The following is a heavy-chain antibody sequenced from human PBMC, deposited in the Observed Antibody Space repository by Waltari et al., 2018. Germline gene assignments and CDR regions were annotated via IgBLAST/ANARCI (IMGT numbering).Heavy chain of an antibody. J-gene: IGHJ4*02. CDR1: GFTFSSYA. Sequence: QVQLVESGGGVVQPGRSLRLSCAASGFTFSSYAMHWVRQAPGKGLEWVAVISYDGSNKYYADSVKGRFTISRDNSKNTLYLQMNSLRAEDTAVYYCASPRALHIVYYFDYWGQGTLVTVSS. D-gene: IGHD5-12*01. CDR3: ASPRALHIVYYFDY. CDR2: ISYDGSNK. V-gene: IGHV3-30*01.